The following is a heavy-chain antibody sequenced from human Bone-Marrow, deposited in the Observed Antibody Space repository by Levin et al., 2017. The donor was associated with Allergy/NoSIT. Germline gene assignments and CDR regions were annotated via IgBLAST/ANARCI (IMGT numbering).Heavy chain of an antibody. V-gene: IGHV3-23*01. Sequence: PGGSLRLSCAASGFILSSYTMSWVRQAPGKGLEWVSGVSGNGVSIYYADSVKGRFTISRDNPKNTLYLQMNGLRAEDTAVEYCAKDLRQGYSSGSDYFDYWGQGTLVTVSS. CDR2: VSGNGVSI. CDR3: AKDLRQGYSSGSDYFDY. CDR1: GFILSSYT. D-gene: IGHD5-18*01. J-gene: IGHJ4*02.